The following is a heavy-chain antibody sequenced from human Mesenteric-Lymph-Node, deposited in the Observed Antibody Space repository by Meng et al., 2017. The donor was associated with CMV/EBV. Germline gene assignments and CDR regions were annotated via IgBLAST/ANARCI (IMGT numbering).Heavy chain of an antibody. CDR1: GFTFSSYW. CDR3: ARIAVADPFDY. D-gene: IGHD6-19*01. CDR2: IKQDGSEK. J-gene: IGHJ4*02. V-gene: IGHV3-7*01. Sequence: GESLKISCAASGFTFSSYWMSWVRQAPGKGLEWVANIKQDGSEKYYVDSVKGRFTISRDNAKSSLYLQMNSLRAEDTAIYYCARIAVADPFDYWGQGTLVTVSS.